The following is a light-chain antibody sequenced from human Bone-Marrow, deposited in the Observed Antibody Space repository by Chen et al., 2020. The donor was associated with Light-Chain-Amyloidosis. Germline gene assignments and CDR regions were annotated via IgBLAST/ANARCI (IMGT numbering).Light chain of an antibody. V-gene: IGKV3D-7*01. CDR1: QSVSNTY. CDR2: GAS. CDR3: HQDYILRT. Sequence: EIVMTQSPATLSLSPGERATLSCRASQSVSNTYLSWYQQRPGQAPRLLIYGASTRATGVPARFSGSGSGTDFTLTISSLQPEDFAVDYCHQDYILRTFGQGTKVEIK. J-gene: IGKJ1*01.